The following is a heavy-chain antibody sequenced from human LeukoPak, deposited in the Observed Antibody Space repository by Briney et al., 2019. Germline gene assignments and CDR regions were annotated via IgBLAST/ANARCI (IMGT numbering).Heavy chain of an antibody. D-gene: IGHD2-2*01. V-gene: IGHV4-39*07. Sequence: SETLSLTCTVSGGSISSSSYYWGWLRQPPGKELEWFGSIYYSGSTYYNPSLKSRVTISVDTSKNQFSLKLSPVTAADTAVYYCASRTLIVVVPAVTEVWGQGTLVTVSS. CDR3: ASRTLIVVVPAVTEV. J-gene: IGHJ4*02. CDR2: IYYSGST. CDR1: GGSISSSSYY.